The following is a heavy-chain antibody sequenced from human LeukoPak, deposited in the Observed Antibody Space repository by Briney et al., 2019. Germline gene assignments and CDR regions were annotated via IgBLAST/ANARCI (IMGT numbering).Heavy chain of an antibody. CDR1: GGSFSGYY. CDR2: INHSGST. D-gene: IGHD6-13*01. Sequence: PSETLSLTCAVYGGSFSGYYWSWIRQPPGKGLEWIGEINHSGSTNYNPSLKSRVTISVDTSKNQFSLKLSSVTAADTAVYYCASGRSSSWYIPNFDYWGQGTLVTVPS. J-gene: IGHJ4*02. CDR3: ASGRSSSWYIPNFDY. V-gene: IGHV4-34*01.